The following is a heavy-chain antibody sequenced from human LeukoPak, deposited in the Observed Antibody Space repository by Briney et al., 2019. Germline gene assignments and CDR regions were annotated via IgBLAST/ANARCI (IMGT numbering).Heavy chain of an antibody. D-gene: IGHD3-10*01. V-gene: IGHV4-39*07. Sequence: PSETLSLTCTVSGGSISSSSYYWGWIRQPPGKGLEWIGSIYYSGSTYYNPSLKSRVTISVDTSKNQFSLKLSSVTAADTAVYYCARDWPHYYGFDYWGQGTLVTVSS. CDR1: GGSISSSSYY. CDR2: IYYSGST. CDR3: ARDWPHYYGFDY. J-gene: IGHJ4*02.